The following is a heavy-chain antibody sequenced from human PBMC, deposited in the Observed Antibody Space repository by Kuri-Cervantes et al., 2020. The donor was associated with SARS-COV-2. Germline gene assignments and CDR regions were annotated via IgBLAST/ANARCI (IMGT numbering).Heavy chain of an antibody. Sequence: ASVKVSCKASGYTSTGYYMHWVRQAPGQGLEWMGWINPNSGGTNYAQKFQGRVTMTRDTSISTAYMELSRLRSDDTAVYYCARVLNWNDHRPFDYWGQGTLVTVSS. CDR3: ARVLNWNDHRPFDY. D-gene: IGHD1-1*01. CDR2: INPNSGGT. V-gene: IGHV1-2*02. J-gene: IGHJ4*02. CDR1: GYTSTGYY.